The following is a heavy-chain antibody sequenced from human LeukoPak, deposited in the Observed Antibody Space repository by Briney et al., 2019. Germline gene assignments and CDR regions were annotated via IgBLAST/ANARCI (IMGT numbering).Heavy chain of an antibody. Sequence: PGGSLRLSCAASGFTFDDYAMHWVRQAPGKGLEWVSGISWNSGSIGYADSVKGRFTISRDNAKHSLYLQMNSLRAEDTALYYCAKDIGSRDYYYMDVWGKGTTVTVSS. CDR2: ISWNSGSI. J-gene: IGHJ6*03. CDR3: AKDIGSRDYYYMDV. V-gene: IGHV3-9*01. CDR1: GFTFDDYA.